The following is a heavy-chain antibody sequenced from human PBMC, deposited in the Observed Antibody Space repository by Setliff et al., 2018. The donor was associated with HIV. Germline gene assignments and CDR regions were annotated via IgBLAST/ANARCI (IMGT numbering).Heavy chain of an antibody. V-gene: IGHV4-59*11. Sequence: KTSETLSLTCTVSGGSISSHYWSWIRQHPGKGLEWIGYVYYSGSTNYNPSLKSRVSISVDTSKNQFSLKLSSVTAADTAVYYCARYWQQLGAYAFDIWGQGTMVTV. CDR3: ARYWQQLGAYAFDI. J-gene: IGHJ3*02. CDR1: GGSISSHY. CDR2: VYYSGST. D-gene: IGHD6-13*01.